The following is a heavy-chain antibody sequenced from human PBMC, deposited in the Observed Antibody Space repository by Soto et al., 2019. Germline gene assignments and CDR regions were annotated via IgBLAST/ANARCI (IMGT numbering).Heavy chain of an antibody. CDR3: AKTARITMIVDAFDI. D-gene: IGHD3-22*01. J-gene: IGHJ3*02. CDR2: INPSGGST. V-gene: IGHV1-46*01. CDR1: GYTFTSYY. Sequence: ASVKVSCKASGYTFTSYYIHWVRQAPGQGLEWMGIINPSGGSTSYAQKFQGRVTMTRDTSTNTVYMELSSLRSEDTAVYYCAKTARITMIVDAFDIWGQGTMVTVSS.